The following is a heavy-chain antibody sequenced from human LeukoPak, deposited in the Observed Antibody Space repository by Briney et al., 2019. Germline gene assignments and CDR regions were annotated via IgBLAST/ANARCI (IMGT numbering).Heavy chain of an antibody. CDR2: IKEDGSEK. V-gene: IGHV3-7*01. J-gene: IGHJ4*02. CDR1: GFTFNSYW. CDR3: ARGRDPAY. Sequence: GGSLRLSCAASGFTFNSYWMNWVRQAPGKGLEWVANIKEDGSEKYYVDSVKGRFIISRDNAKNSLYLQMNSLRAEDTAVYYYARGRDPAYWGQGTLVTVSS.